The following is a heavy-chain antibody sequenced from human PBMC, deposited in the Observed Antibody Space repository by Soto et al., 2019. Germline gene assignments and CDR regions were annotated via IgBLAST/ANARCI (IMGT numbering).Heavy chain of an antibody. CDR3: ARGYSTSPNWFDP. D-gene: IGHD6-13*01. CDR2: IKVDGSEK. J-gene: IGHJ5*02. V-gene: IGHV3-7*03. Sequence: GGSLRLSCAASGFTFSNYWMSWVRQAPGKGLEWVANIKVDGSEKFYVDSVKGRFTISRDNAKNSLSLQMNSLRAEDTAVYYCARGYSTSPNWFDPWRQGTLATVSS. CDR1: GFTFSNYW.